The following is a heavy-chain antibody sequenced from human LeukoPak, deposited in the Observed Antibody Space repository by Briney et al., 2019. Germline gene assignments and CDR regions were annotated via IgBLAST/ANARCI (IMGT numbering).Heavy chain of an antibody. CDR1: GYTFTGYY. CDR2: INPNSGGT. D-gene: IGHD6-6*01. J-gene: IGHJ6*03. Sequence: GASVKVSCKASGYTFTGYYMHWVRQAPGQGLEWMGWINPNSGGTNYAQKFQGRVTMTRDTSISTAYMELSRLRSDDTAVYYCARGSSSTHYYYMDVWGKGTTVTVSS. V-gene: IGHV1-2*02. CDR3: ARGSSSTHYYYMDV.